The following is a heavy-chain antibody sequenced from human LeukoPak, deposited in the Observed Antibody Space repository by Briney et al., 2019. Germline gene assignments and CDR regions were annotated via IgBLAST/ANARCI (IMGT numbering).Heavy chain of an antibody. J-gene: IGHJ4*02. V-gene: IGHV4-39*01. CDR2: IHYSGST. CDR1: GGSISSSSYY. Sequence: SETLSLTCTVSGGSISSSSYYWGWIRQPPGKGLEWIGSIHYSGSTYYNPSLKSRVTIFVDPSKNQFSLKLNSVTAADTAVYYCARRGHYDRRGLDYWGQGTLVTVSS. D-gene: IGHD3-22*01. CDR3: ARRGHYDRRGLDY.